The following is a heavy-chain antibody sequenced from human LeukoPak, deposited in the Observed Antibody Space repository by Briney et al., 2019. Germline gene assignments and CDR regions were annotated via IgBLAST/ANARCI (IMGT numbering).Heavy chain of an antibody. Sequence: GGSLRLSCAASGFTFSNAWMSWVRQAPGKGLEWVGRIKRKTDAGTTDCAAPVKGRFTISRDDSKNTLYLQMNSLKTEDTAVYYCTTEFSGWSLGGFDYWGQGTLVTVSS. CDR2: IKRKTDAGTT. CDR3: TTEFSGWSLGGFDY. D-gene: IGHD6-19*01. V-gene: IGHV3-15*01. J-gene: IGHJ4*02. CDR1: GFTFSNAW.